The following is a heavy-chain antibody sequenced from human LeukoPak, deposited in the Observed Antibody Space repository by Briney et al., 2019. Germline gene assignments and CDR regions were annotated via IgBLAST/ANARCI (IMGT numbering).Heavy chain of an antibody. D-gene: IGHD6-13*01. J-gene: IGHJ4*02. Sequence: MGWINPKSGGTKYAQNFQGRVTMTRDTSISTAYMELSGLRSDDRAVYYCVRDAIAAAGTGGWGQGTLVTVSS. V-gene: IGHV1-2*02. CDR2: INPKSGGT. CDR3: VRDAIAAAGTGG.